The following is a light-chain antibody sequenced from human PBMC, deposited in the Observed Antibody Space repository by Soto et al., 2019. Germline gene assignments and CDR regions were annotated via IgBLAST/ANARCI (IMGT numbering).Light chain of an antibody. V-gene: IGKV3-20*01. CDR2: GIS. CDR3: EQYGSSPRT. CDR1: QSVSSIY. J-gene: IGKJ1*01. Sequence: IVLTRCPGTLSLSPGERATLSCRASQSVSSIYFAWYQQKPGQAPRLLIYGISIRATGIPDRFSGSGSGTDFTLTISRLEPEDFAVYYCEQYGSSPRTFGQGTKVDIK.